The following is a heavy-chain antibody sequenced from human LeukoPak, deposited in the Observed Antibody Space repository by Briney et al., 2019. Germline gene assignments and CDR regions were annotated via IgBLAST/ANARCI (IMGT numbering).Heavy chain of an antibody. Sequence: PGGSLRLSCAASGFPFTYTYMNWVRQAPGKGLEWVSAISGSGGSTYYADSVKGRFTISRDNSKNTLYLQMNSLRAEDTAVYYCAKVAPTYQPLTYYFDYWGQGTLVTVSS. V-gene: IGHV3-23*01. J-gene: IGHJ4*02. CDR3: AKVAPTYQPLTYYFDY. CDR1: GFPFTYTY. D-gene: IGHD2-2*01. CDR2: ISGSGGST.